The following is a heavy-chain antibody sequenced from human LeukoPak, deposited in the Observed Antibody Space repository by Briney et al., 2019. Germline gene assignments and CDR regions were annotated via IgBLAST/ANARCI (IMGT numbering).Heavy chain of an antibody. J-gene: IGHJ4*02. CDR1: GFSFSDYD. D-gene: IGHD6-25*01. CDR2: ISGSSSHR. CDR3: ARAFPPLRTSAAGDY. V-gene: IGHV3-21*06. Sequence: AGGSLRLSCTASGFSFSDYDMNWVRQAPGKGLEWVSSISGSSSHRYYADSAKGRFTISRDNAKNSLYLQMNSLRAEDTAVYYCARAFPPLRTSAAGDYWGQGTPVTVSS.